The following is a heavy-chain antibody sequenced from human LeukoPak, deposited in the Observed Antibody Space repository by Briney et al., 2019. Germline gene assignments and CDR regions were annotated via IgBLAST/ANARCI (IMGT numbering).Heavy chain of an antibody. Sequence: PSETLSLTCTVSGVSISSYYWSWIRQPAGKGLEWIGRIYTSGSTNYNPSLKSRVTMSVDTSKNQFSLKLSSVTAADTAVYYCARLSRNYDILTGYYGSWFDPWGQGTLVTVSS. CDR2: IYTSGST. J-gene: IGHJ5*02. CDR1: GVSISSYY. D-gene: IGHD3-9*01. CDR3: ARLSRNYDILTGYYGSWFDP. V-gene: IGHV4-4*07.